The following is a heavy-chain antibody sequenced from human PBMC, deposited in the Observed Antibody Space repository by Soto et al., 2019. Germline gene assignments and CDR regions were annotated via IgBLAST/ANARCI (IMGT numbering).Heavy chain of an antibody. CDR2: VXXXRXT. Sequence: AETLSLTFTVSGGSISDYYWSWIRQPPEXGLECXAXVXXXRXTXXXPXXXXRVIISVDTCKNQFSLKLSSVTAADTAVYYCATYYYDGSGYDFDYWGQGTLVTVSS. V-gene: IGHV4-59*12. CDR1: GGSISDYY. J-gene: IGHJ4*02. CDR3: ATYYYDGSGYDFDY. D-gene: IGHD3-22*01.